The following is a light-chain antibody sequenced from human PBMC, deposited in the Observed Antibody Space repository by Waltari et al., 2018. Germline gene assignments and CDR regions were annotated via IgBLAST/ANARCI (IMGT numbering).Light chain of an antibody. CDR1: QSISSY. CDR3: QQSYSTPT. V-gene: IGKV1-39*01. J-gene: IGKJ1*01. CDR2: AAS. Sequence: DIQMTQSPSSLSASVGDRVTITCRASQSISSYLNWYQQKPGKAPKLLIYAASSLQSGVPSRFSGSGSGTDFTLTISSLQPEDFATYYCQQSYSTPTCGQGTKVEIK.